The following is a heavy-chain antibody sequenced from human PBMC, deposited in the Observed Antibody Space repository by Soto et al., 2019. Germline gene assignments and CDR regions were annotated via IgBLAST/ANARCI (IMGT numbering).Heavy chain of an antibody. D-gene: IGHD2-15*01. CDR3: AKPPYDPDIVVVVAATPTPRYFDL. Sequence: GGSLRLSCAASGFTFSSYAMSWVRQAPGKGLEWVSAISGSGGSTYYADSVKGRFTISRDNSKNTLYLQMNSLRAEDTAVYYCAKPPYDPDIVVVVAATPTPRYFDLWGRGTLVTVSS. V-gene: IGHV3-23*01. CDR1: GFTFSSYA. CDR2: ISGSGGST. J-gene: IGHJ2*01.